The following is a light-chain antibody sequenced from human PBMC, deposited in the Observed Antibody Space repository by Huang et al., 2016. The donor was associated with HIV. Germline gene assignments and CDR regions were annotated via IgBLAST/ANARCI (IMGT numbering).Light chain of an antibody. V-gene: IGKV1-39*01. CDR3: QQSYSAPQT. CDR2: ASS. J-gene: IGKJ1*01. CDR1: QSISSY. Sequence: DIQMTQSPSSLSASVGDRVTITCRASQSISSYLNWYQQKPGKAPNLLIYASSNLQSGVPSRFSGSGSGTDFTLTISSLQPEDFATYYCQQSYSAPQTFGQGTKVEIK.